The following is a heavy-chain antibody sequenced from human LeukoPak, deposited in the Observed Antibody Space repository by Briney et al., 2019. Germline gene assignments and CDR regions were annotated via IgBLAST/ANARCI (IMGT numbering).Heavy chain of an antibody. J-gene: IGHJ4*02. CDR3: ARQAGGYSSGWYQFHFDY. CDR2: INTCNGNT. Sequence: ASVKVSCKASDCTFTGYGISWVRQAPGQGLEWMGWINTCNGNTNYAQKLQGRVTMTTDTSTRTAYMELRSLRSDDTAMYYCARQAGGYSSGWYQFHFDYWGPGALVIVSS. CDR1: DCTFTGYG. V-gene: IGHV1-18*04. D-gene: IGHD6-19*01.